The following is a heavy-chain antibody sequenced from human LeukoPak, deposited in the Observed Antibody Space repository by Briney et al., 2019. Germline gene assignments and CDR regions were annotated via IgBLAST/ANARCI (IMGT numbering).Heavy chain of an antibody. D-gene: IGHD2-2*01. CDR3: ARKSPIVVVPAAPGGFDP. CDR1: GGSFSGYY. J-gene: IGHJ5*02. CDR2: INHSGST. Sequence: SETLSLTCAVYGGSFSGYYWSWIRQPPGKGLEWIGEINHSGSTNYNPSLKGRVTISVDTSKNQFSLKLSSVTAADTAVYYCARKSPIVVVPAAPGGFDPWGQGTLVTVSS. V-gene: IGHV4-34*01.